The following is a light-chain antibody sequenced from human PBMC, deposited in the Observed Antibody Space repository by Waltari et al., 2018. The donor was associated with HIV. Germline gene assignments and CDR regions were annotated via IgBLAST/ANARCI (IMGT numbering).Light chain of an antibody. CDR2: WTS. Sequence: DIVMTQSPDSLAVSLGERATINCKSSQNILYGSNNKDYLAWYQQKAGQSPKRLIFWTSTRESGVPDRFSGSGSGTDFTLTISSLQAEDVAVYYCQQYYSLPYTFGQGTKVEIK. CDR1: QNILYGSNNKDY. CDR3: QQYYSLPYT. V-gene: IGKV4-1*01. J-gene: IGKJ2*01.